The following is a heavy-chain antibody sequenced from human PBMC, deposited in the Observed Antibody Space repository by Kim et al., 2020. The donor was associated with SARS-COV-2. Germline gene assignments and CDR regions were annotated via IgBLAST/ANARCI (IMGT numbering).Heavy chain of an antibody. CDR1: GFTFSSYS. D-gene: IGHD4-17*01. V-gene: IGHV3-48*02. CDR2: ISSSSRTL. Sequence: GGSLRLSCAASGFTFSSYSMNWVRQAPGKGLEWGSYISSSSRTLYYADSVKGRFTISRDNAKNSLYLQMNSLRDEDTAVYFCARDPPDYGGNPAGGYWGQGTLVTVSS. J-gene: IGHJ4*02. CDR3: ARDPPDYGGNPAGGY.